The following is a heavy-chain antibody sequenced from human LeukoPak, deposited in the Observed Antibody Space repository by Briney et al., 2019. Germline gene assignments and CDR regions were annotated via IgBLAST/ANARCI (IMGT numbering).Heavy chain of an antibody. CDR2: LFYSGST. V-gene: IGHV4-59*01. D-gene: IGHD3-10*01. CDR1: GGSISSYY. CDR3: ATVAVIRGVTYFDY. J-gene: IGHJ4*02. Sequence: PSETLSLTCTVSGGSISSYYWSWIRQPPGKGLEWIVYLFYSGSTDYNPSLESRVTISVDTSKDQFSLKLRSATAADTAVYYCATVAVIRGVTYFDYWGQGTLVSVSS.